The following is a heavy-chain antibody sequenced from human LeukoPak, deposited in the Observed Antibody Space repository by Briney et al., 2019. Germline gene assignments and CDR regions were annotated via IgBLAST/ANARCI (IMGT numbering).Heavy chain of an antibody. J-gene: IGHJ6*02. CDR3: AKGVVVPWWNGMDV. CDR2: IRYDGSNK. D-gene: IGHD2-15*01. CDR1: GFTFSSYG. V-gene: IGHV3-30*02. Sequence: GGSLRLSCAASGFTFSSYGMHWVRQAPGKGLEWVAFIRYDGSNKYYADSVKGRFTISRDNSKNTLYLQMNSLRAEDTAVYDCAKGVVVPWWNGMDVWGQGTTVTVSS.